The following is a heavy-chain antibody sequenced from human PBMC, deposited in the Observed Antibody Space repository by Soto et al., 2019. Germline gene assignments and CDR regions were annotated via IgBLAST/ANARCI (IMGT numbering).Heavy chain of an antibody. D-gene: IGHD3-22*01. CDR3: ARVILYYDSSGYYRPNWFDP. V-gene: IGHV4-30-2*01. Sequence: SETLSLTCAVSGGSISSGGYSGSWIRQPPGKGQEWIGYIYHSGSTYYNPSLKSRVTISVDRSKNQFSLKLSSLTAADTAVYYCARVILYYDSSGYYRPNWFDPWGQGTLVTVS. CDR1: GGSISSGGYS. CDR2: IYHSGST. J-gene: IGHJ5*02.